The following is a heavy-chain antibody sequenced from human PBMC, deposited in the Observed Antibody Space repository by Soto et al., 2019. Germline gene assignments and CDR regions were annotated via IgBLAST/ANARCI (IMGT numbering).Heavy chain of an antibody. CDR1: GYTFTSYG. J-gene: IGHJ5*02. D-gene: IGHD2-15*01. V-gene: IGHV1-18*01. CDR2: ISAYNGST. Sequence: ASVKVSCKASGYTFTSYGISWVRQAPGQGLEWMGWISAYNGSTNYAQKLQGRVTMTTDTSTSTAYMELRSLRSDDTAVYYCARDEHCSGGSCPTGFDPWGQGPLVTVSS. CDR3: ARDEHCSGGSCPTGFDP.